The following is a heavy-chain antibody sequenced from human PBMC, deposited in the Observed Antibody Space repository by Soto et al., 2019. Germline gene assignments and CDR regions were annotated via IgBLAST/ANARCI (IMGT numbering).Heavy chain of an antibody. D-gene: IGHD3-10*02. CDR2: QSYDGSDK. J-gene: IGHJ4*02. CDR3: VRGAVHFDY. CDR1: GFTFSKFA. Sequence: QVQLVESGGGVVQPGRSLRLSCAASGFTFSKFAIHWVRQAPGKGLEWVAVQSYDGSDKYYADSVKGRFTISRDNSKNTLYLQMNSLRAEDTAVYYCVRGAVHFDYWGQGTLVTVSS. V-gene: IGHV3-30-3*01.